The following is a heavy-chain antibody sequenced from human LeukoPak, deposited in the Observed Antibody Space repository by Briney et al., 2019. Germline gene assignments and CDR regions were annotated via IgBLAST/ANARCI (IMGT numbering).Heavy chain of an antibody. V-gene: IGHV1-24*01. CDR1: GRTLSQFS. CDR3: GIRRLAVASAPFPH. D-gene: IGHD6-19*01. J-gene: IGHJ4*02. Sequence: GASVNVSCKVSGRTLSQFSLQWVRQVPGKGLEWMGGSDPKDKTFYAQNLQGRVTLTEVTSTDTAYMELSSLIFEDTAVYYCGIRRLAVASAPFPHGGQETLVTVSS. CDR2: SDPKDKT.